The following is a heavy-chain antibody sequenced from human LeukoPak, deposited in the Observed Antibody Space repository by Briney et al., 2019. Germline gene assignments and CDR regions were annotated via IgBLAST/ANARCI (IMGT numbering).Heavy chain of an antibody. V-gene: IGHV1-46*01. J-gene: IGHJ4*02. CDR2: INPSGGST. Sequence: ATVKVSCKASGYTFTSYGISWVRQAPGQGLEWMGIINPSGGSTSYAQKFQGRVTMTRDTSTSTVYMELSSLRSEDTAVYYCARRDHLDYWGQGTLVTVSS. CDR1: GYTFTSYG. CDR3: ARRDHLDY.